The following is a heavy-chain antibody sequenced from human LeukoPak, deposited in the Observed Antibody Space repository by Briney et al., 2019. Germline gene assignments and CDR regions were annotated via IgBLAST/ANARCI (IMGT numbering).Heavy chain of an antibody. V-gene: IGHV4-59*01. Sequence: PSETLSLTCTVSGGSISTYYWSWIRQPPGKGLEWIGYIYYSGTTNYNPSLKSRVTISVDTSKNQFSLKLSSVTAADTAVYYCARDGGVNHAALYYYYMDVWGKGTTVTVSS. CDR3: ARDGGVNHAALYYYYMDV. CDR1: GGSISTYY. J-gene: IGHJ6*03. D-gene: IGHD3-16*01. CDR2: IYYSGTT.